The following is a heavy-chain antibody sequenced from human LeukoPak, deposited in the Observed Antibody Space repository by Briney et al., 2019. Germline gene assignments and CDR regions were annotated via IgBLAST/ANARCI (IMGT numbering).Heavy chain of an antibody. CDR3: ASGGYCSSTTCYPNWFDP. Sequence: SETLSLTCTVSGGSITSSNYYWLWIRQPPGKGLEWIGSIYYTGITYYNPSLKSRVTISVDTSRNQCSLKLSSVTAADTAVYYCASGGYCSSTTCYPNWFDPWGQGTLVTVSS. V-gene: IGHV4-39*07. J-gene: IGHJ5*02. D-gene: IGHD2-2*01. CDR1: GGSITSSNYY. CDR2: IYYTGIT.